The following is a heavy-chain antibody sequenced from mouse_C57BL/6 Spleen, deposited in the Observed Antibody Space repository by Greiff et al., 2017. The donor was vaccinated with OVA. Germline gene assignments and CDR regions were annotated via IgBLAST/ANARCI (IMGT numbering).Heavy chain of an antibody. Sequence: EVMLVESGGGLVKPGGSLKLSCAASGFTFSDYGMHWVRQAPEKGLEWVAYISSGSSTIYYADTVKGRFTISRDNAKNTLFLQMTSLRSEDTAMYYCAREDDGYYGGFAYWGQGTLVTVSA. CDR3: AREDDGYYGGFAY. D-gene: IGHD2-3*01. J-gene: IGHJ3*01. V-gene: IGHV5-17*01. CDR1: GFTFSDYG. CDR2: ISSGSSTI.